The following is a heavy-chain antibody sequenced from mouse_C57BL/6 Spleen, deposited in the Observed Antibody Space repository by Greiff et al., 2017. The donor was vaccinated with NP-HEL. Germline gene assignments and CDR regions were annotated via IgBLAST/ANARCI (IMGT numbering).Heavy chain of an antibody. D-gene: IGHD1-1*01. V-gene: IGHV5-17*01. CDR2: ISSGSSTI. J-gene: IGHJ4*01. CDR3: ARGPITTVVATDAMDY. CDR1: GFTFSDYG. Sequence: EVHLVESGGGLVKPGGSLKLSCAASGFTFSDYGMHWVRQAPEKGLEWVAYISSGSSTIYYADTVKGRFTISRDNAKNTLFLQMTSLRSEDTAMYYCARGPITTVVATDAMDYWGQGTSVTVSS.